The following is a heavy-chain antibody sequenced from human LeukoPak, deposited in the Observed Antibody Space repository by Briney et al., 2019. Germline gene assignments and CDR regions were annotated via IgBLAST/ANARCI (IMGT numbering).Heavy chain of an antibody. CDR3: ARVHWELRFGWFDP. CDR1: GYTFTSYA. J-gene: IGHJ5*02. Sequence: GASVKVSCKASGYTFTSYAMNWVRQAPGQGLEWMGIINPSGGSTTYAQKFQGRVSMTRDTSTSTVYMELSSLRSEDTAIYYCARVHWELRFGWFDPWGQGTLVTVSS. V-gene: IGHV1-46*01. CDR2: INPSGGST. D-gene: IGHD3-10*01.